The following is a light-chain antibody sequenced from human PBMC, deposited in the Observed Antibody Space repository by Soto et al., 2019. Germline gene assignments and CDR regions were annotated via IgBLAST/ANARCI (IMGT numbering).Light chain of an antibody. V-gene: IGLV2-14*01. CDR1: SSDVGGYNY. CDR3: SSYTSSSTRV. J-gene: IGLJ2*01. CDR2: DVS. Sequence: QSVLTQPASVSGSPGQSITISCTGTSSDVGGYNYVSWYQQHPGKASKLMIYDVSNRPSGVSNRFSGSKSGNTASLTISGLQAEDEADYYCSSYTSSSTRVFGGGTKVTVL.